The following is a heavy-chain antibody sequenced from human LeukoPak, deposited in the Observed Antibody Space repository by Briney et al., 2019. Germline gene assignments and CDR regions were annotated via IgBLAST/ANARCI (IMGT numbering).Heavy chain of an antibody. Sequence: TGGSLRLSCAASGFTFSSYSMNWVRQAPGKGLEWVSSISSSSYIYYADSVKGRFTISRDNAKNSLYLQMNSLRAEDTAVYYCALVRGRYGAQTDYGMDVWGQGTTVTVSS. CDR3: ALVRGRYGAQTDYGMDV. CDR2: ISSSSYI. V-gene: IGHV3-21*04. D-gene: IGHD3-10*01. CDR1: GFTFSSYS. J-gene: IGHJ6*02.